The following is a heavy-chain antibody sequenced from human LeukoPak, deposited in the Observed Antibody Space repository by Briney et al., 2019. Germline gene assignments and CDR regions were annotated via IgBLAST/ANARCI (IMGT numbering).Heavy chain of an antibody. CDR1: GFTFDDYA. D-gene: IGHD4-17*01. Sequence: PGRSLRLSCAASGFTFDDYAMHWVRQAPGKGLEWVSAISGSGGSTYYADSVKGRFTISRDNSKNTLYLQMNSLRAEDTAVYYCAMPHDYGDYGGYWGQGTLVTVSS. V-gene: IGHV3-23*01. CDR3: AMPHDYGDYGGY. CDR2: ISGSGGST. J-gene: IGHJ4*02.